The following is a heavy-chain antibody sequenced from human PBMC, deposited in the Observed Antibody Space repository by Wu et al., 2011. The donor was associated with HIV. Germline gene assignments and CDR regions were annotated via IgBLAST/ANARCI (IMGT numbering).Heavy chain of an antibody. Sequence: QVQLVQSWAEVKKPGSSVKVSCKASGGAFSSYGISWVRQAPGQGLEWMGRIIPIFGTANYAQKFQGRVTMTRDTSTSTAYMDLSSLRSEDTAVYYCARSPLQLSDQLLLGEYFDYWGQGTLVTVSS. CDR3: ARSPLQLSDQLLLGEYFDY. CDR2: IIPIFGTA. D-gene: IGHD2-15*01. V-gene: IGHV1-69*06. J-gene: IGHJ4*02. CDR1: GGAFSSYG.